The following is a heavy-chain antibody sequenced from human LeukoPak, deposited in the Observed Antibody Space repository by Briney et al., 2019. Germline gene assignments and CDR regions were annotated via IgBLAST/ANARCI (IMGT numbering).Heavy chain of an antibody. V-gene: IGHV4-59*01. Sequence: PSETLSLTCTVSGGSISSYYWSWIRQPPGKGLEWIGYIYYSGSTNYNPSLKSRVTISVDTSKNQFSLKLSYVTAADTAVYYCARGDDYGPLPFDYWGQGTLVTVSS. CDR2: IYYSGST. CDR1: GGSISSYY. CDR3: ARGDDYGPLPFDY. J-gene: IGHJ4*02. D-gene: IGHD4-17*01.